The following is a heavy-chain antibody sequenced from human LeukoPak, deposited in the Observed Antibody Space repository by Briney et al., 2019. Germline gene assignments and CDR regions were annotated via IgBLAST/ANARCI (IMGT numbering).Heavy chain of an antibody. CDR2: IGSSSTYI. D-gene: IGHD3-10*01. V-gene: IGHV3-21*01. J-gene: IGHJ6*03. CDR1: GFTFSTYN. CDR3: ARPRGAPGYMDV. Sequence: GGSLRLSCAASGFTFSTYNKDWVRQAPGKGLEWVSSIGSSSTYIYYADSVKGRFTISRDNAKNSLYLQMNSLRAEDTAVYYCARPRGAPGYMDVWGKGTTVTVSS.